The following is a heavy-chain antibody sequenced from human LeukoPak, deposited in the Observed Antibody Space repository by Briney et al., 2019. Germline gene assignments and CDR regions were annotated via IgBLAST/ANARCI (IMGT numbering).Heavy chain of an antibody. CDR2: ISSSGNTI. CDR3: ARAGLVYYFDY. CDR1: GFTFSSYE. Sequence: GGSLRLSCAASGFTFSSYEMNWVRQAPGKGLEWVSYISSSGNTIYYADYVKGRFTISRDNSKNKLYLQMNSLRAEDTAVYYCARAGLVYYFDYWGQGTLVTVSS. J-gene: IGHJ4*02. D-gene: IGHD3/OR15-3a*01. V-gene: IGHV3-48*03.